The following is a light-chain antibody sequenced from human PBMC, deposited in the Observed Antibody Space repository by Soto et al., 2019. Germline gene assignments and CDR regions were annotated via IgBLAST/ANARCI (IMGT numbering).Light chain of an antibody. Sequence: QSALTQPPSASGSPGQSVTISCTGTSNDVGGYNYVSWYQQNPGKAPKLMIYEVSKRPSGVPHRFSGSKSDNTASLTVSGLQAEDEADYYCSSYAGSYHPWVFGGGTKLTVL. J-gene: IGLJ3*02. CDR3: SSYAGSYHPWV. V-gene: IGLV2-8*01. CDR1: SNDVGGYNY. CDR2: EVS.